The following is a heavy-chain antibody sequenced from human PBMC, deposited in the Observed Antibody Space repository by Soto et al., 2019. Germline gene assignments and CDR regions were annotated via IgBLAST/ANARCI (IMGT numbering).Heavy chain of an antibody. CDR3: ARPIEMGALTDYGMDV. J-gene: IGHJ6*02. Sequence: GESLKISCKGSGYSFTSYWIGWVRQMPGKGLEWMGIIYPGDSDTRYSPSFQGQVTISADKSISTAYLQWSSLKASDTAMYYCARPIEMGALTDYGMDVWGQGTTVTVSS. V-gene: IGHV5-51*01. CDR2: IYPGDSDT. D-gene: IGHD1-26*01. CDR1: GYSFTSYW.